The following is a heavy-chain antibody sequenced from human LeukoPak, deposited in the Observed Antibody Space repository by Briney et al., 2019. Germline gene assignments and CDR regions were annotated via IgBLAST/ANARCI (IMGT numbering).Heavy chain of an antibody. Sequence: ASVKVSCKASGGTFSSYAISWVRQAPGQGLEWMGGIIPIFGTANYAQKLQGRVTMTTDTSTSTAYMELRSLRSDDTAVYYCARVPPSGGFDYWGQGTLVTVSS. CDR1: GGTFSSYA. J-gene: IGHJ4*02. D-gene: IGHD3-10*01. CDR3: ARVPPSGGFDY. CDR2: IIPIFGTA. V-gene: IGHV1-69*05.